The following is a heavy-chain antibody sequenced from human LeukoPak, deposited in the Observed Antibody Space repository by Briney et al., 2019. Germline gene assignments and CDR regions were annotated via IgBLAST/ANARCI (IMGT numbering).Heavy chain of an antibody. CDR2: IYYSGST. V-gene: IGHV4-39*01. Sequence: SETLSLTCTVSGGSISSSSYYWGWIRQPPGKGLEWIGSIYYSGSTYYNPSLKSRVTISVDTSKNQFSLKLSSVTAADTAAYYCARVRSGYSYGYYFDYWGQATLVTVSS. D-gene: IGHD5-18*01. CDR3: ARVRSGYSYGYYFDY. CDR1: GGSISSSSYY. J-gene: IGHJ4*02.